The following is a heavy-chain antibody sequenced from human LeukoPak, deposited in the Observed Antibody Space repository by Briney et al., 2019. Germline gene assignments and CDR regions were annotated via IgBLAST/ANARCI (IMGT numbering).Heavy chain of an antibody. CDR3: ARVRYFDWLLMGWFDP. Sequence: GGSLRLSCAASGFTFSSYSMNWVRQAPGKGLEWVSYISSSTIYYADSVKGRFTISRDNAKNSLYLQMNSLRAEDTAVYYCARVRYFDWLLMGWFDPWGQGTLVTVSS. J-gene: IGHJ5*02. V-gene: IGHV3-48*01. D-gene: IGHD3-9*01. CDR2: ISSSTI. CDR1: GFTFSSYS.